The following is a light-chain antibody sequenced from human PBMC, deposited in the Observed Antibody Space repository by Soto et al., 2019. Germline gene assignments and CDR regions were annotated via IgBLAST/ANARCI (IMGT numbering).Light chain of an antibody. CDR1: QTIDSW. Sequence: DIQMTQSPSTLSASVGDRVTITCRASQTIDSWLAWYQQKPGKAPNLLISEASTLESGVPSRFSGSESGTEFILSISSLQPDYFASYYCQQYKSYPWTFGQGTKVEIK. CDR3: QQYKSYPWT. CDR2: EAS. V-gene: IGKV1-5*03. J-gene: IGKJ1*01.